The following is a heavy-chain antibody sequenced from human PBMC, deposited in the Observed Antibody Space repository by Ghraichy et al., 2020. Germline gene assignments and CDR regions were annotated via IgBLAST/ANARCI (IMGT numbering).Heavy chain of an antibody. CDR2: ISYIGST. V-gene: IGHV4-39*07. CDR3: ATPGLLSPDDAFEI. J-gene: IGHJ3*02. CDR1: GGSISSSSYY. D-gene: IGHD1-26*01. Sequence: SETLSLTCTVSGGSISSSSYYWGWIRQPPGKGLEWIGSISYIGSTYYNPSLKSRVTISVDTSKNQFSLKLSSVTAADTALYYCATPGLLSPDDAFEIWGQGTMVTVSS.